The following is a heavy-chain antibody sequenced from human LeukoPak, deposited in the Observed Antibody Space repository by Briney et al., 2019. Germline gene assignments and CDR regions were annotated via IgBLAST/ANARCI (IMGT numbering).Heavy chain of an antibody. Sequence: PSETLSLTCSVSGASVSNQYCTWIRQPPGKRLEWIGYAYYSGSTKYNASLKSRGTISVNTSKNQFSLRLNSVTAADTAVYYCAISYGGYVLDSWGQGTLVIVSS. CDR3: AISYGGYVLDS. J-gene: IGHJ4*02. CDR2: AYYSGST. V-gene: IGHV4-59*02. D-gene: IGHD5-12*01. CDR1: GASVSNQY.